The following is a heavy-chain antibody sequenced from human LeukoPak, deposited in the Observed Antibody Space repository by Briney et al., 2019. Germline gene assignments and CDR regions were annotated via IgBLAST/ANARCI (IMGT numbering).Heavy chain of an antibody. CDR2: IRYDGSNK. D-gene: IGHD2-2*01. J-gene: IGHJ4*02. V-gene: IGHV3-30*02. CDR1: VFTFSSYG. Sequence: GGSLRLSCAASVFTFSSYGMHWVRQAPGKGLEWVAFIRYDGSNKYYADSVEGRFTISRDNSKNTLYLQMNSLRREDTAVYYCAKHGYQPRIDFDYWGQGPLVPVSS. CDR3: AKHGYQPRIDFDY.